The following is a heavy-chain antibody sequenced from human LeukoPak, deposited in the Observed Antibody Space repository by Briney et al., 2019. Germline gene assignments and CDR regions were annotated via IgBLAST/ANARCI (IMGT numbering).Heavy chain of an antibody. CDR3: AKLKRVGIAPFDD. CDR1: GFTFSHFA. V-gene: IGHV3-23*01. CDR2: ISGSGNKT. D-gene: IGHD3-10*01. J-gene: IGHJ4*02. Sequence: GGSLRLSCATSGFTFSHFAMSWVRQAPGKGLHWVSTISGSGNKTYDADSVKGRFTISRDNSKSTLYLQMTALRAEDTAVYYCAKLKRVGIAPFDDWGQGTLVTVSS.